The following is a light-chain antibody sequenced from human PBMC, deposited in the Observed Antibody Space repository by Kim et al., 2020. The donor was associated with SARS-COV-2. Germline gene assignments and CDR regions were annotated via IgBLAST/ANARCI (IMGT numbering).Light chain of an antibody. V-gene: IGKV1-17*01. CDR1: QDIRND. CDR2: GAA. CDR3: LQHSTYPIT. Sequence: ASVGDRVTITGRASQDIRNDLGWYQQNPGRAPKRLIYGAASLQSGVPSRFSGSGSGTEFTLTISSVQPEDFATYFCLQHSTYPITFGQGTRLEIK. J-gene: IGKJ5*01.